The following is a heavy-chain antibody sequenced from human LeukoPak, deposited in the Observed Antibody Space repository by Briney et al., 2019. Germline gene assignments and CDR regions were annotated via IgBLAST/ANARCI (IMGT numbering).Heavy chain of an antibody. J-gene: IGHJ4*02. D-gene: IGHD5-18*01. CDR3: AKAEGYSYGYPAS. CDR1: GFTFSNYW. V-gene: IGHV3-23*01. Sequence: PGGSLRLSCAASGFTFSNYWMHWVRQAQGKGLEWVSAISGSGGSTYYADSVKGRFTISRDNSKDTLYLQMNSLRAEDTAVYYCAKAEGYSYGYPASWGQGTLVTVSS. CDR2: ISGSGGST.